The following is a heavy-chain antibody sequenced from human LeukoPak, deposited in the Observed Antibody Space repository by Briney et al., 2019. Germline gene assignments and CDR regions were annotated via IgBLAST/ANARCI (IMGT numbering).Heavy chain of an antibody. CDR3: AKDRGSYSTTADS. CDR1: GFTFSDYG. V-gene: IGHV3-33*06. CDR2: IWYDGTNK. J-gene: IGHJ5*01. Sequence: PGRSLRLSCAASGFTFSDYGIHWVRQAPGKGLEWVAVIWYDGTNKYYGDSVKGQFTISRDNSKNTLYLQMNSLRAEDTAVYYCAKDRGSYSTTADSRGQGTLVTVSS. D-gene: IGHD1-26*01.